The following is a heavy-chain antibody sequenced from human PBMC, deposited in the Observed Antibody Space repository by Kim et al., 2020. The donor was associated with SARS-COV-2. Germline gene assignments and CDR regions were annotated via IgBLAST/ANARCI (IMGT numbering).Heavy chain of an antibody. D-gene: IGHD3-3*01. V-gene: IGHV3-11*06. CDR3: ARETWHYDFWSGPDAFDI. Sequence: KGRFTISRDNAKNSLYLQMNSLRAEDTAVYYCARETWHYDFWSGPDAFDIWGQGTMVTVSS. J-gene: IGHJ3*02.